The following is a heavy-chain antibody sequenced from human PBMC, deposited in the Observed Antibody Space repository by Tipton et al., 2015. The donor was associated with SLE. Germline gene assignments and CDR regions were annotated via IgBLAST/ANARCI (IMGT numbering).Heavy chain of an antibody. CDR1: GGSFSGYY. Sequence: GLVKPSETLSLTCAVYGGSFSGYYWSWIRQPPGKGLEWIGEINHSGSTNYNPSLKSRVPISVDTSKNQFSLKLSSVTAADTAVYYCARDRTSSRSSFDYWGQGTLVTVSS. J-gene: IGHJ4*02. D-gene: IGHD6-19*01. V-gene: IGHV4-34*01. CDR2: INHSGST. CDR3: ARDRTSSRSSFDY.